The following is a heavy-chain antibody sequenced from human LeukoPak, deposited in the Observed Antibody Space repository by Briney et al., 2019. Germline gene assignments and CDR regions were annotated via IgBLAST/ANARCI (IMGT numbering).Heavy chain of an antibody. V-gene: IGHV3-33*01. CDR1: GFTFSSYG. J-gene: IGHJ4*02. Sequence: PGGSLRLSCAASGFTFSSYGMHWVRQAPGKGLEWVAVIWYDGSNKYYADSVKGRFTISRDNSKNTLYLQMNSLRAEDTAVYYCARDYYDSSGYPFDYWGQGTLLTVSS. CDR2: IWYDGSNK. CDR3: ARDYYDSSGYPFDY. D-gene: IGHD3-22*01.